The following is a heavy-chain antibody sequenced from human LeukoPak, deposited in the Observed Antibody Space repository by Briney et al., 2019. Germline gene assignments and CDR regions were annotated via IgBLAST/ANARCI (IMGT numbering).Heavy chain of an antibody. CDR3: ARDTGDYYDSSGHYFAGWFDP. CDR1: VFTFTSYC. J-gene: IGHJ5*02. D-gene: IGHD3-22*01. V-gene: IGHV3-30*02. Sequence: GGTLRLSCTASVFTFTSYCMHGVRQAPGKGREGVAFIRSDGNNKFYAGSLKGRFTVSRDNSRNNVYLQMKSLRIEDTAVYHCARDTGDYYDSSGHYFAGWFDPWGQGTLVTVSA. CDR2: IRSDGNNK.